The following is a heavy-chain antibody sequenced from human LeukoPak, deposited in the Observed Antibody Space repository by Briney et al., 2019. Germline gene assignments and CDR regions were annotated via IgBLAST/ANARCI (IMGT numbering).Heavy chain of an antibody. CDR3: PRGYDILTGYSFDI. D-gene: IGHD3-9*01. J-gene: IGHJ3*02. V-gene: IGHV1-2*04. CDR1: GYTFTGYN. CDR2: LNPNSGGT. Sequence: GASVKLTCKSSGYTFTGYNKHLVRQAPGPGLERMGWLNPNSGGTNYAQKFQGWVTITRATSISTVYMELSRLRSDDTAVYYCPRGYDILTGYSFDIWGQGTMVTVSS.